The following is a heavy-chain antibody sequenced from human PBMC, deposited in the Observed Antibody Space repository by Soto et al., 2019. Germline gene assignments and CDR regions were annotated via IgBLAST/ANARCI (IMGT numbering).Heavy chain of an antibody. CDR3: ARGRVLLNI. CDR2: IYYSGTT. CDR1: GASISSDKTY. Sequence: PSETLSLTCSVSGASISSDKTYWTWIRQSPGKGLEWLGYIYYSGTTTYNPSLRSRVTISVDTSKNQFSLKLTSVTAADTAMYYCARGRVLLNIRGQRTMVTVSS. J-gene: IGHJ3*01. D-gene: IGHD3-16*01. V-gene: IGHV4-61*01.